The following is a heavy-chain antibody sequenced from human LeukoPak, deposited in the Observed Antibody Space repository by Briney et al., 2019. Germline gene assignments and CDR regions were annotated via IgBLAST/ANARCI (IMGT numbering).Heavy chain of an antibody. Sequence: GESLKISCKSSGYSFTNYWIGWVRQMPGKGLEWMGIIHPDDSDTTYSPSFQGHVTISADKSTSTAYLQWSSLKASDTAMYYCARLQGVSRGWSFDYWGQGTLVTVSS. CDR2: IHPDDSDT. V-gene: IGHV5-51*01. J-gene: IGHJ4*02. CDR3: ARLQGVSRGWSFDY. CDR1: GYSFTNYW. D-gene: IGHD6-19*01.